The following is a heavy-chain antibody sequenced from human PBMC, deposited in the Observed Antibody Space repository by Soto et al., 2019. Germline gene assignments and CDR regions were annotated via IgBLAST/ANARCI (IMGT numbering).Heavy chain of an antibody. CDR1: GFTFSSYG. CDR2: ISYDGSNK. V-gene: IGHV3-30*18. CDR3: AKDRPPYYYYCGMDV. Sequence: QVQLVESGGGVVQPGRSLRLSCAASGFTFSSYGMHWVRQAPGKGLEWVAVISYDGSNKYYADSVKGRFTISRDNSKNTLYLQMNSLRAEDAAVYYCAKDRPPYYYYCGMDVWGQGTTVTVSS. J-gene: IGHJ6*02.